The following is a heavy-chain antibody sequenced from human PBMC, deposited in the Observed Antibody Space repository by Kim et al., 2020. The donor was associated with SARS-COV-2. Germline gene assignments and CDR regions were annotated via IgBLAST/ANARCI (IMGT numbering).Heavy chain of an antibody. V-gene: IGHV3-48*01. CDR1: GFSFNNYN. CDR3: ARVLQGTDWLLYDFFD. D-gene: IGHD3-9*01. J-gene: IGHJ4*01. Sequence: GGSLRLSCAASGFSFNNYNMNWVRQAPGKGLEWISYISRNSRTIYYADSVKGRFTISRDDAKNSLYLEMNSLRAEDTAVYYCARVLQGTDWLLYDFFD. CDR2: ISRNSRTI.